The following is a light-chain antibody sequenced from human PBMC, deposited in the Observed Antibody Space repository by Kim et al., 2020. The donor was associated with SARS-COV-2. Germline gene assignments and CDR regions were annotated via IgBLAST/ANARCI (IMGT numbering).Light chain of an antibody. J-gene: IGKJ2*01. CDR1: QSVSSN. CDR2: GAS. V-gene: IGKV3-15*01. CDR3: QQYNNWPPPYT. Sequence: SPGEGATLSCRASQSVSSNLAWYQQKPGQAPRLLISGASTRATGVPARFSGSGSGTEFTLTISSLQSEDFAVYYCQQYNNWPPPYTFGQGTKLEI.